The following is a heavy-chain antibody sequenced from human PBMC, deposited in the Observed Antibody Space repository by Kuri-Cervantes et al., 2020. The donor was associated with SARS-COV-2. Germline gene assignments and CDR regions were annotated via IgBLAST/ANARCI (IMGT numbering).Heavy chain of an antibody. Sequence: GGSLRLSCAASGFTFSSYGMHWVRQAPGKGLEWVAFIRYDGSNKYYADSVKGRFTISRDNSKNTLYLQMNSLRAEDTAVYYCAKESGQKSDYMRYYYYYYMDVWGKGTTVTVSS. CDR2: IRYDGSNK. CDR3: AKESGQKSDYMRYYYYYYMDV. V-gene: IGHV3-30*02. CDR1: GFTFSSYG. D-gene: IGHD4-17*01. J-gene: IGHJ6*03.